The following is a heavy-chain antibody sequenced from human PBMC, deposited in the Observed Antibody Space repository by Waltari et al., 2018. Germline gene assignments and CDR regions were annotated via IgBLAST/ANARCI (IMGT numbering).Heavy chain of an antibody. CDR2: ISSSGSYI. CDR3: TIDRQQQPIDY. V-gene: IGHV3-21*01. CDR1: GFTFSSYN. Sequence: EVQLVESGGGLVKPGGSLRLSCAASGFTFSSYNMNWVRQAPGRGLEWVSSISSSGSYIYHADSVKGRFTISRDNAEKSLYLQMNSLRVEDTAVYYCTIDRQQQPIDYWGQGTLVTVSS. J-gene: IGHJ4*02. D-gene: IGHD6-13*01.